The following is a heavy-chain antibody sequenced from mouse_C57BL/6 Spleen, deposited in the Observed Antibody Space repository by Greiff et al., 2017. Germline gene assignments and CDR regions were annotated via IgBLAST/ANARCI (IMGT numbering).Heavy chain of an antibody. CDR3: TTPYGNCVGFAY. Sequence: VQLQQSGAELVRPGASVKLSCTASGFNIKDYYMHWVKQRPEQGLEWIGRIDPEDGDTEYAPKFQGKATMTADTSSNTAYLQLSSLTSEDTAVYYCTTPYGNCVGFAYWGQGTLVTVSA. CDR2: IDPEDGDT. D-gene: IGHD2-1*01. J-gene: IGHJ3*01. V-gene: IGHV14-1*01. CDR1: GFNIKDYY.